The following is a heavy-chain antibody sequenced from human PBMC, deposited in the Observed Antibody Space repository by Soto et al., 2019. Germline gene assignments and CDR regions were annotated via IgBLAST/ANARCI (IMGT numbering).Heavy chain of an antibody. V-gene: IGHV1-69*12. D-gene: IGHD3-10*01. CDR3: AREPRRGAASYFDH. J-gene: IGHJ4*02. Sequence: QVQLVQSGAEVKKPGSSVKVSCKASGGTFSSYAISWVRQAPGQGLEWMGGIIPIFGTANYAQKFQGRVTITADEPTTTADMEPGGLSSEDTPAYYCAREPRRGAASYFDHRGQGTLVTVSS. CDR1: GGTFSSYA. CDR2: IIPIFGTA.